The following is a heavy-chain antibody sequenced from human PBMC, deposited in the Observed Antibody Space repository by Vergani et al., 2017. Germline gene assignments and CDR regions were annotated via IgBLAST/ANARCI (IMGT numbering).Heavy chain of an antibody. CDR1: GGSISAGYYF. V-gene: IGHV4-61*02. D-gene: IGHD2-15*01. CDR3: ARRSGGYYSGGKVRPLRTAFDV. J-gene: IGHJ3*01. Sequence: QVQLQASGPGRVKPSQTLSLTCTMSGGSISAGYYFWSWIRQPAGKGLEGLGHISASGNASHSPSLKTRVSMSVDTSKISFSLTVTSVTAADTASYFCARRSGGYYSGGKVRPLRTAFDVWGHGTVVAVSS. CDR2: ISASGNA.